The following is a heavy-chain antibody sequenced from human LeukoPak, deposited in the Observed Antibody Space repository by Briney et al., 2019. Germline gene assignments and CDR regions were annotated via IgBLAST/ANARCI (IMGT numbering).Heavy chain of an antibody. CDR3: ALYGSGSYNFDF. CDR1: GGSISSSSYY. CDR2: IYYSGST. D-gene: IGHD3-10*01. Sequence: PSETLSLTCTVSGGSISSSSYYWGWIRQPPGKGLEWIGYIYYSGSTYYNPSLKSRVTISVDTSKNQFSLKLNSVTAADTAVYYCALYGSGSYNFDFWGQGTLVTVSS. V-gene: IGHV4-30-4*08. J-gene: IGHJ4*02.